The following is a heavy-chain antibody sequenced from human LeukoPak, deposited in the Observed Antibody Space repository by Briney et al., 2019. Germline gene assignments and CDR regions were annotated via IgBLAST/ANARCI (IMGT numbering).Heavy chain of an antibody. D-gene: IGHD1-26*01. CDR1: GFTFLYHS. V-gene: IGHV3-21*06. J-gene: IGHJ3*02. Sequence: RGGSLCPSCAASGFTFLYHSVNWLRQAPGKGLEWVSSISSSSNYIYYADSVKGRFTISRDNAKNSLYLQMNSLSGEDTAVYYCARDGTSYKVYYRLRALDIWGQGTMVTVSS. CDR2: ISSSSNYI. CDR3: ARDGTSYKVYYRLRALDI.